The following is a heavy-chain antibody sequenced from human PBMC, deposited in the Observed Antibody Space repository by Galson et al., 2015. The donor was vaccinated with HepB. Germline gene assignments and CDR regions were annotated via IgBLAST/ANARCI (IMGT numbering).Heavy chain of an antibody. Sequence: SLRLSCAASGFTFEDYAMHWVRQVPGKGLEWVSGISWNSGSRGYADSVQGRFTISRDNAKNSLYLQMDSLRPEDTALYYCAKDRGSTYPYYQIDGWGQGTLVTVSS. CDR1: GFTFEDYA. CDR3: AKDRGSTYPYYQIDG. J-gene: IGHJ4*02. V-gene: IGHV3-9*01. CDR2: ISWNSGSR. D-gene: IGHD4-11*01.